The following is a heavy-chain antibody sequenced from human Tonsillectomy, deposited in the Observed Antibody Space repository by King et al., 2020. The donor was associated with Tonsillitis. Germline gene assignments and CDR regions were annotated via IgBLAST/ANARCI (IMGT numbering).Heavy chain of an antibody. D-gene: IGHD6-19*01. J-gene: IGHJ4*02. Sequence: QLVQSGAEVKKPGASVKVSCKASGYIFTDDYMHWVRQAPGQGLEWMGWINPNSGGTNYSQKFQGRVTMTRDTSISTAYMELSRLRSDDTAVFYWATYNVEVAGFDYWGQGTLVTVSS. CDR1: GYIFTDDY. V-gene: IGHV1-2*02. CDR2: INPNSGGT. CDR3: ATYNVEVAGFDY.